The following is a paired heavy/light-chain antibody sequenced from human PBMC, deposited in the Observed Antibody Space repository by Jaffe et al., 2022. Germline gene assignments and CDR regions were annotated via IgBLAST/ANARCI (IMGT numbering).Light chain of an antibody. CDR2: ATS. CDR3: QQFDGSSYT. J-gene: IGKJ2*01. Sequence: EIVLTQSPGTLSLSPGERATLSCRTSQSVSSSSVAWYQQKPGQAPRLLIYATSSRATGIPDRFSGSGSGTDFTLTISRLEPEDSAVFYCQQFDGSSYTFGPGTKLEIK. CDR1: QSVSSSS. V-gene: IGKV3-20*01.
Heavy chain of an antibody. Sequence: QVQLQESGPRLVKPSETLSLTCAVSGDSVTTTSWWSWIRQPPGKGLEWIGEISDTAFTKYSPSLKSRVTISLDKSKNQFSLNLNSVTAADTALYLCAKHGPGYSFGFWGQGTQVTVSP. V-gene: IGHV4-4*02. CDR3: AKHGPGYSFGF. J-gene: IGHJ4*02. D-gene: IGHD1-1*01. CDR1: GDSVTTTSW. CDR2: ISDTAFT.